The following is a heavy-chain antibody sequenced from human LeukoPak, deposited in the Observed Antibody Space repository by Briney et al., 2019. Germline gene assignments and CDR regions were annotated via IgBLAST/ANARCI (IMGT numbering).Heavy chain of an antibody. Sequence: GGSLRLSCAVSGITLSNYGMSWVRQAPGKGLEWVAGISGSGGRTNYADSVKGRFTISRDNPKNTLYLQTNSLRAEDTAVYFCAKRGVVIRVILVGFHKEANYFDSWGQGVLVTVSS. CDR1: GITLSNYG. CDR3: AKRGVVIRVILVGFHKEANYFDS. V-gene: IGHV3-23*01. D-gene: IGHD3-22*01. CDR2: ISGSGGRT. J-gene: IGHJ4*02.